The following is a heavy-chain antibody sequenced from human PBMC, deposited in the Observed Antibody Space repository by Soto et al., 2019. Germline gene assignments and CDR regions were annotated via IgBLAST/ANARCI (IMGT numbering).Heavy chain of an antibody. Sequence: QVQLQQWGAGLLKPSETLSLTCAVYGGSFSGYYWSWIRQPPGKGLEWIGEINHSGSTNYIPSLKSRVTISVDTSKKQFSLKLSSVTAADTAVYYCASSFWSGSLDSYYYDGMGVWGQGTTVTVSS. D-gene: IGHD3-3*01. CDR3: ASSFWSGSLDSYYYDGMGV. J-gene: IGHJ6*02. V-gene: IGHV4-34*01. CDR2: INHSGST. CDR1: GGSFSGYY.